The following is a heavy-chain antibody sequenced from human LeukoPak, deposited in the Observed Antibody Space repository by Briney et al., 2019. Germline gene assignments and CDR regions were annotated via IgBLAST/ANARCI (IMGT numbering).Heavy chain of an antibody. Sequence: GGSLRLSCAASGFTFSDYYMTWIRQAPGKGLEWVSYISSSGGTIYYADSVKGRFTISRDNAKNSLYLQMNSLRAEDTAVYYCARRDRRTGYDPWGQGTLVTVSS. CDR3: ARRDRRTGYDP. CDR2: ISSSGGTI. J-gene: IGHJ5*02. D-gene: IGHD3/OR15-3a*01. CDR1: GFTFSDYY. V-gene: IGHV3-11*04.